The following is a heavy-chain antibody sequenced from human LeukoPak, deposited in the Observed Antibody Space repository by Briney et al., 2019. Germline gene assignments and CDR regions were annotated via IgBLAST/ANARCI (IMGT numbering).Heavy chain of an antibody. Sequence: SETLSLTCAVYGGSFSGYYWSWIRQPPGKGLEWIGEINHSGSTNYNPSLKSRVTISVDTSKNQFSLKLSSVTAADTAVYYCARDRVVFGVVSQFDYWGQGTLVTVSS. CDR2: INHSGST. V-gene: IGHV4-34*01. J-gene: IGHJ4*02. CDR3: ARDRVVFGVVSQFDY. D-gene: IGHD3-3*01. CDR1: GGSFSGYY.